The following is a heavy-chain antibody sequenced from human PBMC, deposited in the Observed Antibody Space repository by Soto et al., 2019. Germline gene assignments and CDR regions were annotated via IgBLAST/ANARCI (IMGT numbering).Heavy chain of an antibody. D-gene: IGHD2-2*01. J-gene: IGHJ4*02. CDR1: GFTFNNYG. Sequence: QVQLVESGGGVVQPGRSLRLSCGASGFTFNNYGMQWVRQAPGKGLEWVALISYDGSNKYYADSVKGRFTISRDNSKXXXXXXXXXXXXXXXXXXXXXXXQYXGDYWGQGTLVTVPS. V-gene: IGHV3-30*03. CDR3: XXXQYXGDY. CDR2: ISYDGSNK.